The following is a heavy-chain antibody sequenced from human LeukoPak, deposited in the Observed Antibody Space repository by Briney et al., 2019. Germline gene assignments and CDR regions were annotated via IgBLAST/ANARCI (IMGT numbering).Heavy chain of an antibody. CDR2: ISSAGSYI. J-gene: IGHJ4*02. CDR3: ARGLSYADY. V-gene: IGHV3-21*01. D-gene: IGHD5-18*01. CDR1: GLIFSSYS. Sequence: GGSLRRSCAASGLIFSSYSMKWVRQAPGKGLEWVSSISSAGSYIYYADSVKGRFTISIDNAKNSLYLQMNGLRAEDTAVYYCARGLSYADYWGQGTLVTVSS.